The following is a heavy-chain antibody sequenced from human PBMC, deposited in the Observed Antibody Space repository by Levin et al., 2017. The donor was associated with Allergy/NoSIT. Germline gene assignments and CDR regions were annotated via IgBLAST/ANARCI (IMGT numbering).Heavy chain of an antibody. D-gene: IGHD3-3*01. CDR1: GDSISRFY. CDR3: ARLRFKRGWPPTYDHYYMDV. Sequence: PSETLSLTCSVSGDSISRFYWSWIRLPPGKGLEYIGYISDTGTTNYNPSLNSRVTISKDTSKRQFSLRLSSVTAADTAVYFCARLRFKRGWPPTYDHYYMDVWGKGTTVTVSS. CDR2: ISDTGTT. V-gene: IGHV4-59*01. J-gene: IGHJ6*03.